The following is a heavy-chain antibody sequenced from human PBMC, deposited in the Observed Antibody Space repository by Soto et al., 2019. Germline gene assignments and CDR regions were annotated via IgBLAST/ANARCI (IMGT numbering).Heavy chain of an antibody. J-gene: IGHJ6*02. CDR2: INPNSGGT. D-gene: IGHD2-2*01. V-gene: IGHV1-2*02. CDR1: GYTFTGYY. CDR3: ARAAVGYCSSTSCYYYYGRDV. Sequence: GASVKVSCKASGYTFTGYYMHWVRQAPGQGLEWLGWINPNSGGTNYAQKFQGRVTMTRDTSISTAYMELSRLRSDDTAVYYCARAAVGYCSSTSCYYYYGRDVWGQGTTVTVS.